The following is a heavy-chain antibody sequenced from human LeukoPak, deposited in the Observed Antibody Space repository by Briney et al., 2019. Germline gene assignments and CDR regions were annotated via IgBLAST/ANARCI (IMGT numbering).Heavy chain of an antibody. Sequence: SEILSLTCSVSGASVSSYYWSWVRQSPDKGLEWIGYVYHSGSSSNPSLQSRVTISQDTSRNQFSLKMTSVTAADTAVYYCAKLLGEEYWGQGTLVVVSS. V-gene: IGHV4-59*02. D-gene: IGHD6-6*01. CDR1: GASVSSYY. J-gene: IGHJ4*02. CDR3: AKLLGEEY. CDR2: VYHSGS.